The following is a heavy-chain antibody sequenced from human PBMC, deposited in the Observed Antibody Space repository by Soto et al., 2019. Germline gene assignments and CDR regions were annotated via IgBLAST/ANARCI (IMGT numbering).Heavy chain of an antibody. V-gene: IGHV1-46*01. CDR2: INPSGGST. CDR1: GYTFTSYY. D-gene: IGHD3-22*01. CDR3: ARQTYYYDSSGEPPGFGY. J-gene: IGHJ4*02. Sequence: ASVKVSCKASGYTFTSYYMHWVRQAPGQGLEWMGIINPSGGSTSYAQKFQGRVTMTRDTSTSTVYMELSSLRSEDTAVYYCARQTYYYDSSGEPPGFGYWGQGTLV.